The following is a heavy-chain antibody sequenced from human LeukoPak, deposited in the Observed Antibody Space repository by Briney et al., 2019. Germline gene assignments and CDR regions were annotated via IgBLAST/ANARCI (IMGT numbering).Heavy chain of an antibody. CDR3: ARQVNHAFDI. D-gene: IGHD1-14*01. J-gene: IGHJ3*02. Sequence: SETLSLTCSVSGGSIITTGDTYAWGWVRQPPGKGLDWTGTIFYSGSTFYNPSLQSPVTMSMDTSKNQFSLKLSSVTAADTALYYCARQVNHAFDIWGPGAMVIVSS. CDR1: GGSIITTGDTYA. CDR2: IFYSGST. V-gene: IGHV4-39*01.